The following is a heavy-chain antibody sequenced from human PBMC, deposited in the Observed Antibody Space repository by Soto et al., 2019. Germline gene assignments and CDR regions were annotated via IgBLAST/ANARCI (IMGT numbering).Heavy chain of an antibody. CDR3: ARDIAVAGHPFDY. CDR2: INAGNGNT. CDR1: GYTFTSYA. D-gene: IGHD6-19*01. J-gene: IGHJ4*02. Sequence: QVPLVQSGAEVKKPGASVKVSCKASGYTFTSYAMHWVRQAPGQRLEWMGWINAGNGNTKYSQKFQGRVTITRDTSASTAYMELSSLRSEDTAVYYCARDIAVAGHPFDYWGQGTLVTVSS. V-gene: IGHV1-3*01.